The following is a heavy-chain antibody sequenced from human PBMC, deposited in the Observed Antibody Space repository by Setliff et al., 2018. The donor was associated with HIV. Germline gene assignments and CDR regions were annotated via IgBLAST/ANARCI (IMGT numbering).Heavy chain of an antibody. Sequence: GSLRLSCEASGFTFSTYSMNWVRQAPGKGLEWVSAISGSGIGSYYPDSVKGRFTISRDNSKNTLFLQMNSLRAEDTAVYYCAKDRRYYYGSGSYAAETWGQGTLGTVS. CDR1: GFTFSTYS. CDR2: ISGSGIGS. CDR3: AKDRRYYYGSGSYAAET. J-gene: IGHJ5*02. V-gene: IGHV3-23*01. D-gene: IGHD3-10*01.